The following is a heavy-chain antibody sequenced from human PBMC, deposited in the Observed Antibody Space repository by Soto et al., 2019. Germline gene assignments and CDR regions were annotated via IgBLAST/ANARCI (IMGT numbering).Heavy chain of an antibody. CDR2: IYWDDDK. CDR3: VRASGGGNSAYFDY. Sequence: QITLKESGPTLVKPTQTLTLTCTFSGFSLSSSDVGVGWIRPPPAKALEWLALIYWDDDKRYSPSLKSRLTITKDTSRNQVVLTVTNLNPVDTATYYCVRASGGGNSAYFDYWGQGTLVTVSS. V-gene: IGHV2-5*02. D-gene: IGHD2-21*02. CDR1: GFSLSSSDVG. J-gene: IGHJ4*02.